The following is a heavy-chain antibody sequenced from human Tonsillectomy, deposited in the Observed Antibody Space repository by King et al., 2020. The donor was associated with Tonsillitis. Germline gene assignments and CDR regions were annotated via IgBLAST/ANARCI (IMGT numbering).Heavy chain of an antibody. V-gene: IGHV3-49*04. J-gene: IGHJ3*02. D-gene: IGHD2-2*01. Sequence: VQLVESGGGLVQPGRSLRLSCTASGFTFGDYAMSWVRQAPGKGLEWVGFIRSKAYGGTTEYAASVKGRFTISRDDSKSIAYLQMNSLKTEDTAVYYCTRNYHNYQLLSAFDIWGQGTMVTVSS. CDR2: IRSKAYGGTT. CDR3: TRNYHNYQLLSAFDI. CDR1: GFTFGDYA.